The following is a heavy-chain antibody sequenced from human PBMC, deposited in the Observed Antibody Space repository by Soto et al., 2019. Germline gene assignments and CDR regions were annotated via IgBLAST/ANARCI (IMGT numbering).Heavy chain of an antibody. D-gene: IGHD5-12*01. Sequence: GASVKVSCKASGYTFTSYAMHWVRQAPGQRPEWMGWINAGNGNTKYSQKFQGRVTITRDTSASTAYMELSSLRSEDTAVYYCARGFSGYDRRIDYWGQGTLVTVSS. CDR1: GYTFTSYA. CDR3: ARGFSGYDRRIDY. CDR2: INAGNGNT. V-gene: IGHV1-3*01. J-gene: IGHJ4*02.